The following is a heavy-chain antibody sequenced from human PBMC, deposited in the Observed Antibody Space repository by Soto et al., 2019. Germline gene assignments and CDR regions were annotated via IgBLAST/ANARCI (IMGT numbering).Heavy chain of an antibody. Sequence: PSETLSLTCTVSGGSISSYYWSWIRQPPGKGLEWIGYIYYSGSTNYNPSLKSRVTISVDTSKNQFSLKLSSVTAADTAVYYCARDTMVRGVITTNWFDPWGQGTLVTVSS. J-gene: IGHJ5*02. D-gene: IGHD3-10*01. CDR3: ARDTMVRGVITTNWFDP. CDR2: IYYSGST. CDR1: GGSISSYY. V-gene: IGHV4-59*01.